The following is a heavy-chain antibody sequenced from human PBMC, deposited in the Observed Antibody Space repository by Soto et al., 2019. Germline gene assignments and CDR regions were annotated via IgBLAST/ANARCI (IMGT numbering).Heavy chain of an antibody. D-gene: IGHD3-10*01. Sequence: GGSPRLSCVGSGGNYGTHWVRQAPGKGLEWVAVISFNGGNKYHADPVKGRFTISRDNSKNTLYLQMNTLRPEDTDVYYCAKDTRPGVYYSYYGMDVWGQGTTVTVS. CDR1: GGNYG. CDR2: ISFNGGNK. CDR3: AKDTRPGVYYSYYGMDV. V-gene: IGHV3-30*18. J-gene: IGHJ6*02.